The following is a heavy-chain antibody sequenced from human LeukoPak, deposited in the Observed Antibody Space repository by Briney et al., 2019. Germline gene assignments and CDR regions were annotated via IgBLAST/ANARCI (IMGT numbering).Heavy chain of an antibody. CDR2: ISAYNGNT. V-gene: IGHV1-18*01. J-gene: IGHJ4*02. Sequence: ASVKVSCKASGYTFTSYGISWVRQAPGQGLEWMGWISAYNGNTNYAQKFQGRVTIARDTSASTAYMELRSLRSEDTAVYYCARPMINFGETLVFWGQGTLVTVSS. D-gene: IGHD3-16*01. CDR3: ARPMINFGETLVF. CDR1: GYTFTSYG.